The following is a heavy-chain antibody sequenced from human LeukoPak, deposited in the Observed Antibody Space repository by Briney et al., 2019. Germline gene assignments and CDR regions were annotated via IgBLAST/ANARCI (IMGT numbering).Heavy chain of an antibody. J-gene: IGHJ4*02. V-gene: IGHV4-39*01. CDR3: ARHVLGYGSGSYYFVEIYYFDY. Sequence: SETLSLTCTVSDGSISSSSYYWGWIRQPPGKGLEWIGSIYYSGSTYYNPSLKSRVTISVDKSKNQFSLKLSSVTDADTAVYYCARHVLGYGSGSYYFVEIYYFDYWGQGTLVTVSS. CDR2: IYYSGST. CDR1: DGSISSSSYY. D-gene: IGHD3-10*01.